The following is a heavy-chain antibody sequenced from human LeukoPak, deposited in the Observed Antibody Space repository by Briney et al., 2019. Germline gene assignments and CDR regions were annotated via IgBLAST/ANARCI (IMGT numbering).Heavy chain of an antibody. V-gene: IGHV4-34*01. Sequence: PSETLSLTCAVYGGSFSGYYWSWIRQPPGKGLEWIGEINHSGSTNYNPSLKSRVTISVDTSKNQFSLKLSSVTAADTAVYYCARTTEGGYTYGYFYYYYTDVWGKGTTVTISS. D-gene: IGHD5-18*01. CDR1: GGSFSGYY. CDR3: ARTTEGGYTYGYFYYYYTDV. J-gene: IGHJ6*03. CDR2: INHSGST.